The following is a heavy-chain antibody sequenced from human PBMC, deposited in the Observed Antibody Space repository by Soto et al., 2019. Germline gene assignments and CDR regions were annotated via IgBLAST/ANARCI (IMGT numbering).Heavy chain of an antibody. CDR2: INTGNGYT. D-gene: IGHD2-15*01. V-gene: IGHV1-3*04. CDR3: ARAVCSGGGCYSFYFDY. J-gene: IGHJ4*02. Sequence: QVQLVQSGAEVRKPGTSVKVSCKASGYTFTSYAMHWVRQAPGQRLEWMGWINTGNGYTEYSQRFQGRVTITRDTSASTAYMEVSSLKSEDTAVYFCARAVCSGGGCYSFYFDYWGQGTLVTVSS. CDR1: GYTFTSYA.